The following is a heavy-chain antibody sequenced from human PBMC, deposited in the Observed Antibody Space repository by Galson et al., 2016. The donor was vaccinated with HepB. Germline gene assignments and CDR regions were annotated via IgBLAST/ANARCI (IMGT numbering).Heavy chain of an antibody. Sequence: SVKVSCKASGYTFSTSGVSWVRQAPGQGLEWMGWISANSGDTQYSQKVQGRVTLTTEASTTTAHLELRSLRSDDPAVYYCARDKRHGLDVWGQGTTVTVSS. V-gene: IGHV1-18*01. D-gene: IGHD1-1*01. CDR1: GYTFSTSG. CDR2: ISANSGDT. J-gene: IGHJ6*02. CDR3: ARDKRHGLDV.